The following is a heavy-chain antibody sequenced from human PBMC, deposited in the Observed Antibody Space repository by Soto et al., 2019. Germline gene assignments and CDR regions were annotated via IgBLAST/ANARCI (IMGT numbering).Heavy chain of an antibody. Sequence: GGSLRLSCAASGFTFSSYAMSWVRQAPGKGLEWVSAISGSGGSTYYADSVKGRFTISRDNSKDTLYLQMNSLRAEDTAVYYCAKDGGYSYGYPVDYWGQGTLVNVSS. CDR1: GFTFSSYA. CDR2: ISGSGGST. J-gene: IGHJ4*02. CDR3: AKDGGYSYGYPVDY. D-gene: IGHD5-18*01. V-gene: IGHV3-23*01.